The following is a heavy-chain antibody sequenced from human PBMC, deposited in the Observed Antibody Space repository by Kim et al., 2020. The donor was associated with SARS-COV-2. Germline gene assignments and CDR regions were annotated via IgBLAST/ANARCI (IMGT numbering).Heavy chain of an antibody. CDR3: ARDGITIFGVVIPTGMDV. CDR2: IKQDGSEK. D-gene: IGHD3-3*01. Sequence: GGSLRLSCAASGFTFSSYWMSWVRQAPGKGLEWVANIKQDGSEKYYVDSVKGRFTISRDNAKNSLYLQMNSLRAEDTAVYYCARDGITIFGVVIPTGMDVWGQGTTLTVSS. V-gene: IGHV3-7*03. CDR1: GFTFSSYW. J-gene: IGHJ6*02.